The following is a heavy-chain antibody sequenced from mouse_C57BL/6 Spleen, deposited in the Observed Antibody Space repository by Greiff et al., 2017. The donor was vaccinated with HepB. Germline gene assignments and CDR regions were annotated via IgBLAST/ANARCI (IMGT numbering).Heavy chain of an antibody. D-gene: IGHD1-1*01. J-gene: IGHJ1*03. CDR2: IYPGDGDT. CDR1: GYAFSSSW. V-gene: IGHV1-82*01. Sequence: QVQLQQSGPELVKPGASVKISYKASGYAFSSSWMNWVKQRPGKGLEWIGRIYPGDGDTNYNGKFKGKATLTADKSSSTAYMQLSSLTSEDSAVYFCARSPYYYGSSYSYFDVWGTGTTVTVSS. CDR3: ARSPYYYGSSYSYFDV.